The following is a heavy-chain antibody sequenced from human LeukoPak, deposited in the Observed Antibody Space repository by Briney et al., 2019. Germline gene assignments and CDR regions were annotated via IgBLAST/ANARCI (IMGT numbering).Heavy chain of an antibody. Sequence: PGGSLRLSCAASGFTFSSYAMHWVRQAPGKGLEWVAVISYDGSNKYYADSVKGRFTISRDNSKNTLYLQMNSLRAEDTAVYYCAKDRGLRWYDYYYYGMDVWGQGTTVTVSS. CDR2: ISYDGSNK. D-gene: IGHD4-23*01. CDR1: GFTFSSYA. V-gene: IGHV3-30*04. CDR3: AKDRGLRWYDYYYYGMDV. J-gene: IGHJ6*02.